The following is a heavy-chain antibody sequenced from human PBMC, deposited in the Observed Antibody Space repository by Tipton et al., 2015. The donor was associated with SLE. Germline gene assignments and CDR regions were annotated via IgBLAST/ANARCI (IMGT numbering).Heavy chain of an antibody. J-gene: IGHJ4*02. CDR3: AKGRSFYHGSGSSN. D-gene: IGHD3-10*01. CDR2: IRYDGNNK. V-gene: IGHV3-30*02. CDR1: GFKFSTDG. Sequence: SLRLSCAASGFKFSTDGMHWVRQGPGKGLEWVAFIRYDGNNKHYTDSVKGRFTISRDNTKNTLYLQMNSLRADDTALYYCAKGRSFYHGSGSSNWGQGMLVTVSS.